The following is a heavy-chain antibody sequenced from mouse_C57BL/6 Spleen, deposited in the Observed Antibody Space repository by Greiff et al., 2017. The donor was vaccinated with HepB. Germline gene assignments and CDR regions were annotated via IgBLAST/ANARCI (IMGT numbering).Heavy chain of an antibody. J-gene: IGHJ4*01. Sequence: VKLMESGPGLVAPSQSLSITCTVSGFSLTSYGVDWVRQSPGKGLEWLGVIWGVGSTNYNSALKSRLSISKDNSKSQVFLKMNSLQTDDTAMYYCARHPFEDYYAMDYWGQGTSVTVSS. V-gene: IGHV2-6*01. CDR1: GFSLTSYG. CDR2: IWGVGST. CDR3: ARHPFEDYYAMDY.